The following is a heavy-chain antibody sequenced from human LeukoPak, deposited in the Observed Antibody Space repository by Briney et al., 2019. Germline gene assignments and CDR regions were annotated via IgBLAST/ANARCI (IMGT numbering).Heavy chain of an antibody. CDR1: GGSISSSSYY. D-gene: IGHD4-17*01. J-gene: IGHJ4*02. CDR2: IYYSGST. CDR3: ARNDYGDYAFFDY. Sequence: PSETLSLTCTVSGGSISSSSYYWSWIRQHPGKGLEWIGYIYYSGSTYYNPSLKSRVTISVDTSKNQFSLKLSSVTAADTAVYYCARNDYGDYAFFDYWGQGTLVTVSS. V-gene: IGHV4-31*03.